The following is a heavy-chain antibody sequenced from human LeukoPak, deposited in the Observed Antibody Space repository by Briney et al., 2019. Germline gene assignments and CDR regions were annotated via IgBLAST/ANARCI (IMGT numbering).Heavy chain of an antibody. CDR3: ARDQTYSGSGIYTYFDY. CDR1: GGSISSSSYY. Sequence: SETLSLTCTVSGGSISSSSYYWGWIRQPPGKGLEWIGSIYYSGSTYYNPSLKSRVTISVDTSKNQFSLKLSSVTAADTAVYYCARDQTYSGSGIYTYFDYWGQGILATVSS. J-gene: IGHJ4*02. CDR2: IYYSGST. D-gene: IGHD3-10*01. V-gene: IGHV4-39*02.